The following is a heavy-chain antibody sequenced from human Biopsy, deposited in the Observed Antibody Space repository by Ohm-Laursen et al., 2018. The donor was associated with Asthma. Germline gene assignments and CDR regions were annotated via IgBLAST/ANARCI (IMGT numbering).Heavy chain of an antibody. J-gene: IGHJ4*02. CDR1: GYTLTDLF. D-gene: IGHD4-17*01. CDR3: ASEFPKDYVRYNFEF. Sequence: SVKVSCKISGYTLTDLFMHWVRQAPGQGLEWMGGHDHEVGGTVNARRFQGRVTMTEDTSTDTAYMELSSLSSDDTAVYYCASEFPKDYVRYNFEFWGQGTLVTVSS. CDR2: HDHEVGGT. V-gene: IGHV1-24*01.